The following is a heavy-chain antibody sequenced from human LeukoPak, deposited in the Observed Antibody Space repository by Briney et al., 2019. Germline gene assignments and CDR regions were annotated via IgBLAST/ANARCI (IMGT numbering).Heavy chain of an antibody. V-gene: IGHV1-46*01. D-gene: IGHD2-15*01. CDR2: INPSGGST. J-gene: IGHJ4*02. CDR1: GYTFTSYY. Sequence: ASVKASCKASGYTFTSYYMHWVRQAPGQGLEWMGIINPSGGSTSYAQKFQGRVTMTRDTSTSTVYMELSSLRSEDTAVYYCARHTGYCSGGSCYGDFWGQGTLVTVSS. CDR3: ARHTGYCSGGSCYGDF.